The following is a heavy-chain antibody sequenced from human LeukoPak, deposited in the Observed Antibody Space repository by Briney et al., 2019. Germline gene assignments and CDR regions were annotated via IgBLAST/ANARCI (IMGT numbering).Heavy chain of an antibody. J-gene: IGHJ4*02. CDR1: GGSFSGYY. CDR3: ARYSIFTRRAAFDY. Sequence: SETLSLTCAVYGGSFSGYYWSWLRQPPGKGLEWIGEINHSGSTNYNPSLKSRVTISVDTSKNQFSLKLSSVTAADTAVYYCARYSIFTRRAAFDYWGQGTLVTVSS. D-gene: IGHD3-9*01. CDR2: INHSGST. V-gene: IGHV4-34*01.